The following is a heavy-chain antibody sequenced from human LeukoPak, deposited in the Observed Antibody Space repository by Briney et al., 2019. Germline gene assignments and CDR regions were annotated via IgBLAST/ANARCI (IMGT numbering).Heavy chain of an antibody. Sequence: ASVKVSCKVSGYTLTELSMHWARQAPGKGLEWMGGFDPEDGETIYAQKFQGRVTMTEDTSTDTAYMELSSLRSEDTAVYYCATVTPQGILTGRGPFDYWGQGTLVTVSS. V-gene: IGHV1-24*01. D-gene: IGHD3-9*01. J-gene: IGHJ4*02. CDR1: GYTLTELS. CDR2: FDPEDGET. CDR3: ATVTPQGILTGRGPFDY.